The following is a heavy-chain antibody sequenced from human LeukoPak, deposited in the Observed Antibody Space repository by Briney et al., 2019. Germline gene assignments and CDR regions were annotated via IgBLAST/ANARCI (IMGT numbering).Heavy chain of an antibody. CDR2: IHYSGST. J-gene: IGHJ4*02. Sequence: SETLSLTCTVSGGSISSSSYYWGWIRQPPGKGLQWIGSIHYSGSTYYNPSLKSRVTISVDTSKNQFSLKLSSVTAADTAVYYCARRSNSYDYWGQGTLVTVSS. V-gene: IGHV4-39*01. CDR1: GGSISSSSYY. D-gene: IGHD2-2*01. CDR3: ARRSNSYDY.